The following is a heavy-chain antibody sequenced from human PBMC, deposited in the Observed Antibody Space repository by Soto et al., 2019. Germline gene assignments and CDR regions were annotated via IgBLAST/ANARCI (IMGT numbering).Heavy chain of an antibody. D-gene: IGHD2-15*01. V-gene: IGHV1-2*02. CDR3: ARMRSGGSCYDS. CDR2: INPNSGDT. CDR1: GYTFTDYY. J-gene: IGHJ4*02. Sequence: ASVKVSCKASGYTFTDYYMHWVRQAPGQGLEWMGLINPNSGDTNYAQRFQGRVTMTNNTSISTAYMELSRLKSDDTAVYYCARMRSGGSCYDSWGQGTLVTVSS.